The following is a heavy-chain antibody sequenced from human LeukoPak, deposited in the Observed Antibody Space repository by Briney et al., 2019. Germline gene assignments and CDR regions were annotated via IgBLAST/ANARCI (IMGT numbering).Heavy chain of an antibody. Sequence: PGGSLRLSCAASGFTFSSYSMNWVRQAPGKGLEWFSSISSSSSYIYYADSVKGRFTISRDNAKNSLYLQMNSLRAEDTAVYYCARVGGSYYNYYYYYMDVWGKGTTVTVSS. J-gene: IGHJ6*03. CDR2: ISSSSSYI. CDR1: GFTFSSYS. CDR3: ARVGGSYYNYYYYYMDV. V-gene: IGHV3-21*01. D-gene: IGHD1-26*01.